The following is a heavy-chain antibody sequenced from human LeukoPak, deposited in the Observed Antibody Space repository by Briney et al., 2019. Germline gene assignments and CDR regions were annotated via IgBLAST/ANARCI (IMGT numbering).Heavy chain of an antibody. CDR3: ARDTELQIAAAGPYYYYMDV. CDR2: IDPNSGGT. CDR1: GYTFTGYY. Sequence: ASVKVSFKASGYTFTGYYMHWVRQAPGQGLEWMGWIDPNSGGTNYAQKFQGRVTMTRDTSISTAYMELSRLRSDDTAVYYCARDTELQIAAAGPYYYYMDVWGKGTTVTVSS. V-gene: IGHV1-2*02. J-gene: IGHJ6*03. D-gene: IGHD6-13*01.